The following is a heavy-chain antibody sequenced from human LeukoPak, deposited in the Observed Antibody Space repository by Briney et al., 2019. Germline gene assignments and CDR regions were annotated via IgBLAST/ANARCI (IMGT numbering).Heavy chain of an antibody. D-gene: IGHD3-3*01. Sequence: PGGSLRLSCAASGFTFSSYSMNWVRQAPGKGLEWASSISSSSSYIYYADSVKGRFTISRDNAKNSLYLQMNSLRAEDTAVYYCAREDYYDFWSGANWFDPWGQGTLVTVSS. CDR3: AREDYYDFWSGANWFDP. CDR1: GFTFSSYS. V-gene: IGHV3-21*01. J-gene: IGHJ5*02. CDR2: ISSSSSYI.